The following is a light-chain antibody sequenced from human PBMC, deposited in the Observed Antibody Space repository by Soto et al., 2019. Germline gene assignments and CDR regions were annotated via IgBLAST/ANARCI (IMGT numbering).Light chain of an antibody. CDR2: GNS. Sequence: QPVLTQPPSVSGAPGQRVTISCTGSSSNIGAGYDVHWYQQLPGTAPKLLIYGNSNRPSGVPDRFSGSKSGTSASLAITGLQAEDDADYYCQSCDCSLSGSVFGGGTKLTVL. V-gene: IGLV1-40*01. CDR3: QSCDCSLSGSV. CDR1: SSNIGAGYD. J-gene: IGLJ2*01.